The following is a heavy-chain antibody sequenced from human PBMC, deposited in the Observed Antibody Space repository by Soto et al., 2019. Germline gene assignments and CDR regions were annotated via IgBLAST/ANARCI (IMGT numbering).Heavy chain of an antibody. Sequence: EVQLVESGGGLVKPGGSLRLSCAASGFTFSSYSMNWVRQAPGKGLEWVSSISSSSSYIYCADSVKGRFTISRDNAKNSLYLQMNSLRAEDTAVYYCARDREEQWLGPYGMDVWGQGTTVTVSS. CDR1: GFTFSSYS. J-gene: IGHJ6*02. D-gene: IGHD6-19*01. CDR2: ISSSSSYI. V-gene: IGHV3-21*01. CDR3: ARDREEQWLGPYGMDV.